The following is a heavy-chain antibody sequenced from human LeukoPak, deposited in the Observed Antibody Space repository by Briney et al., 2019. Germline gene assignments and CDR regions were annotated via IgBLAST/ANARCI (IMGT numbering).Heavy chain of an antibody. V-gene: IGHV1-2*06. D-gene: IGHD6-19*01. Sequence: ASVKVSCKASGYSFTGYYIQWVRQAPGQGLEWLGRINPNSGDTNYAQKSQGRVTMTRDTSVSTVYMELTRLRSDDTAVCYCARVTNSGWYTDFWGQGTLITVSS. J-gene: IGHJ4*02. CDR1: GYSFTGYY. CDR3: ARVTNSGWYTDF. CDR2: INPNSGDT.